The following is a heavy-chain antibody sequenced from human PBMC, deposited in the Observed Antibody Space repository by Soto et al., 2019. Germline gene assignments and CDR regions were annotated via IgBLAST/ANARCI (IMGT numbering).Heavy chain of an antibody. CDR2: SITLFVRA. CDR1: GGTFTNSA. D-gene: IGHD3-9*01. CDR3: ATKVRYLAWVFDS. Sequence: QVQLVQSGAEVKKPGSSVKVSCKASGGTFTNSAVVWVRQTPAQGLEWMGGSITLFVRANYAQKFQGRVKIPADESTTTAYMEVSSLRSEETAVYYCATKVRYLAWVFDSWGQGTLVTVSS. V-gene: IGHV1-69*01. J-gene: IGHJ4*02.